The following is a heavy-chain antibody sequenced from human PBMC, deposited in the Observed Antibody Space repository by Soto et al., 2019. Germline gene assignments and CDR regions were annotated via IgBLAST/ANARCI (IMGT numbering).Heavy chain of an antibody. CDR2: IYRDDDK. J-gene: IGHJ6*02. V-gene: IGHV2-5*02. D-gene: IGHD2-15*01. Sequence: QITLKESGPTLVKPTQTLTLTCTFSGFSLSTSGVGVAWIRQPPVKALEWLALIYRDDDKRYRPSLESRITITKDTSKNQVVLIMTNMDSVDTATYYCAYLPCSGGSCYWFSFSGMDVWGQGTTVTVSS. CDR1: GFSLSTSGVG. CDR3: AYLPCSGGSCYWFSFSGMDV.